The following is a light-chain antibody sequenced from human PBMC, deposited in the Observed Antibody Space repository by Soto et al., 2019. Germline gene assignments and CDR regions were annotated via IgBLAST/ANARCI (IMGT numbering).Light chain of an antibody. Sequence: QSVLTQPASVSGSPGQSITISCTGTNSDVGAYKYVSWYQQYPGKAPKIIIYEVSYRPSGVSTRFSGSKSGTTASLTISGLQSDDEADYYCSSFTSSNTWVFGGGTKLTVL. J-gene: IGLJ3*02. CDR2: EVS. CDR3: SSFTSSNTWV. CDR1: NSDVGAYKY. V-gene: IGLV2-14*01.